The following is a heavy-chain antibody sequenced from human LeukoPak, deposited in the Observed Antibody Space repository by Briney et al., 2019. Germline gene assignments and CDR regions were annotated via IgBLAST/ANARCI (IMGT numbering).Heavy chain of an antibody. J-gene: IGHJ4*02. CDR2: IYYSAST. CDR3: LSDNWNYNY. V-gene: IGHV4-39*01. Sequence: PSETLSLTCTVSGGSISSSSYYWGWIRQPPGKGLEWIGSIYYSASTYYNPSLKSRVTISVDTSKNQFSLKLSSVTAADTAVYYCLSDNWNYNYWGQGTLVTVSS. CDR1: GGSISSSSYY. D-gene: IGHD1-7*01.